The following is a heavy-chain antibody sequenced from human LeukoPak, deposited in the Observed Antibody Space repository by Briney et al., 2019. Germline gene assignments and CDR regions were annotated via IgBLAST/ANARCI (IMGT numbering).Heavy chain of an antibody. D-gene: IGHD4-17*01. CDR1: RFTFSSYG. J-gene: IGHJ4*02. CDR3: AREPIYGDYFDY. V-gene: IGHV3-21*01. Sequence: GGSLRLSCAASRFTFSSYGMHWVRQAPGKGLEWVSSISSSSSYIYYADSVKGRFTISRDNAKNSLYLQMNSLGAEDTAVYYCAREPIYGDYFDYWGQGTLVTVSS. CDR2: ISSSSSYI.